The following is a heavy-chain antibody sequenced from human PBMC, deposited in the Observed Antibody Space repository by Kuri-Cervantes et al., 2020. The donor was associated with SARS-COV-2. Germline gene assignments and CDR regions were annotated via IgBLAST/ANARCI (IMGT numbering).Heavy chain of an antibody. CDR1: GFTFSSYE. J-gene: IGHJ4*02. CDR2: ISGSGGST. CDR3: AKARSWIQLWFVY. D-gene: IGHD5-18*01. V-gene: IGHV3-23*01. Sequence: GGSLRLSCAASGFTFSSYEMNWVRQAPGKGLEWVSAISGSGGSTYYADSVKGRFTISRDNSKNTLYLQMNSLSAEDTAVYYCAKARSWIQLWFVYWGQGTLVTVSS.